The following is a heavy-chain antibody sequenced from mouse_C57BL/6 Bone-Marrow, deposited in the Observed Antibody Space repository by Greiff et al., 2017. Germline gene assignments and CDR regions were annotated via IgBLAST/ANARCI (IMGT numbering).Heavy chain of an antibody. CDR3: ARPTVTDY. CDR1: GYTFTSYG. D-gene: IGHD4-1*02. J-gene: IGHJ2*01. V-gene: IGHV1-81*01. Sequence: QVQLQQSGAELARPGASVKLSCKASGYTFTSYGISWVKQRPGQGLEWIGEIYPRSGNTYYNEKFKGKATLTADKSSSTAYMELRSLTSEDSAVYFGARPTVTDYWGQGTTLTVSS. CDR2: IYPRSGNT.